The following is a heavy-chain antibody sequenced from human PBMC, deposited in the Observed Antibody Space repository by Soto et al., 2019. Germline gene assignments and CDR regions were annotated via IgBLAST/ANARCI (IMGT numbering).Heavy chain of an antibody. CDR3: ARGGTYYDFWSGYRDYYYYYGMDV. CDR1: GGSISSGGSY. D-gene: IGHD3-3*01. CDR2: IYYSGST. V-gene: IGHV4-31*03. Sequence: PSETLSLTCTVSGGSISSGGSYCSWIGQHPGKGLAWIGYIYYSGSTYYNPSLKIRVTISVDTSKNQFSLKLSSVTAADTAVYYCARGGTYYDFWSGYRDYYYYYGMDVWGQGTKVTVSS. J-gene: IGHJ6*02.